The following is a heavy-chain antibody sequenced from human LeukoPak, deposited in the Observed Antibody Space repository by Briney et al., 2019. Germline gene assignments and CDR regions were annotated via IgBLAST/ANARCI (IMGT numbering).Heavy chain of an antibody. V-gene: IGHV1-24*01. CDR1: GYTLTELS. CDR2: FDPEGGET. J-gene: IGHJ5*02. Sequence: ASVKVSCKVSGYTLTELSMHWLRQAPGKGLEWMGGFDPEGGETIYAQKFQGRVTMTEDTSTDTAYMELSSLRSEDTAVYYCATGGSGWYRGGWFDPWGQGTLVTVSS. CDR3: ATGGSGWYRGGWFDP. D-gene: IGHD6-19*01.